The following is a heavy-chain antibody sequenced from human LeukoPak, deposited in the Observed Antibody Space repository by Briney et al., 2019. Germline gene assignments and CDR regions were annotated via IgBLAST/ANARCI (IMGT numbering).Heavy chain of an antibody. D-gene: IGHD3-22*01. V-gene: IGHV1-18*01. CDR2: ISAYNGNT. Sequence: ASVKVSCKASGYTFTSYGISWVRQAPGQGLEWMGWISAYNGNTNYAQKLQGRVTVTTDTSTSTAYMELRSLRSDDTAVYYCAREPRNYYDSSGYDYWGQGTLVTVSS. CDR1: GYTFTSYG. CDR3: AREPRNYYDSSGYDY. J-gene: IGHJ4*02.